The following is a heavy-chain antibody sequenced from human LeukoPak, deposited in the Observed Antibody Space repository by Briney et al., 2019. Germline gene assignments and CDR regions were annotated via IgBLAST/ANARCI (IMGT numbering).Heavy chain of an antibody. Sequence: SETLSLTCTVSGGSTSSYYWSWIRQPPGKGLEWIGYIYYSGSTNYNPSLKSRVTISVDTSKNQFSLKLSSVTAADTAVYYCARAEGDYYGMDVWGQGTTVTVSS. J-gene: IGHJ6*02. D-gene: IGHD1-14*01. CDR2: IYYSGST. CDR1: GGSTSSYY. CDR3: ARAEGDYYGMDV. V-gene: IGHV4-59*01.